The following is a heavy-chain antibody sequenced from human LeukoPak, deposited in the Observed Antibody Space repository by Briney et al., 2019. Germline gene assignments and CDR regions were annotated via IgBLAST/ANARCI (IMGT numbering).Heavy chain of an antibody. Sequence: GGSLRLSCVASGFIVSTNYMSWVHQAPGKGLEWVAVIFRGDGTYHADSVKGRFTISRDTSKNTVYLHMNSLTAADTAVYYCVKEVPGTTIYDWGQGILVTVSS. CDR2: IFRGDGT. CDR3: VKEVPGTTIYD. CDR1: GFIVSTNY. J-gene: IGHJ4*02. V-gene: IGHV3-66*01. D-gene: IGHD4-11*01.